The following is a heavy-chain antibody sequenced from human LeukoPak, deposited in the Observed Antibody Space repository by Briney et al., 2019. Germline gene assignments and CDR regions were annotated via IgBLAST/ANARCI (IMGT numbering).Heavy chain of an antibody. CDR2: ISSSSSYI. CDR1: GFTFTKYY. J-gene: IGHJ4*02. CDR3: ARMATAFDY. V-gene: IGHV3-11*06. Sequence: PGGSLRLSCAASGFTFTKYYMSWIRQAPGKGPEWVSYISSSSSYINYADSVKGRFTISRDNAKNTLYLQMNSLRAEDTAVYYCARMATAFDYWGQGTLVTVSS. D-gene: IGHD1-1*01.